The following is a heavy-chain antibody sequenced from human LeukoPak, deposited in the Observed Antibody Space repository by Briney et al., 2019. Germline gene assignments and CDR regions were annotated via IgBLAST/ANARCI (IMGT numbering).Heavy chain of an antibody. J-gene: IGHJ6*02. CDR1: GFTFSSYG. V-gene: IGHV3-30*18. D-gene: IGHD6-13*01. Sequence: GGPLRLSCAASGFTFSSYGMHWVRQAPGKGLEWVAVISYDGSNKYYADSVKGRFTISRDNSKNTLYLQMNSLRAEDTAVYYCAKGAAGLYYYYYYGMDVWGQGTTVTVSS. CDR2: ISYDGSNK. CDR3: AKGAAGLYYYYYYGMDV.